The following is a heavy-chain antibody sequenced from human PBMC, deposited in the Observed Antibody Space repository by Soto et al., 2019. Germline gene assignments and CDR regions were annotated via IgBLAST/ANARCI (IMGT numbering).Heavy chain of an antibody. CDR1: GGTFSSYT. CDR2: IIPILGIA. Sequence: QVQLVQSGAEVKKPGSSVKVSCKASGGTFSSYTISWVRQAPGQGLEWMGRIIPILGIANYAQKFQGRVTITADKSTSTAYMELSSLRSEDTAVYYCARDQGYCGSTSCYAFDYWGQGTLVTVSS. J-gene: IGHJ4*02. CDR3: ARDQGYCGSTSCYAFDY. V-gene: IGHV1-69*08. D-gene: IGHD2-2*01.